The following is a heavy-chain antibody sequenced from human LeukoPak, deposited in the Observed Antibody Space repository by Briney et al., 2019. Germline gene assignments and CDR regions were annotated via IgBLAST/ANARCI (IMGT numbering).Heavy chain of an antibody. D-gene: IGHD6-13*01. Sequence: SQTLSLTCTVSGGSISSGGYYWSWIRQPPGKGLEWIGYIYHSGSTYYSPSLKSRVTISVDRSKNQFSLKLSSVTAADTAVYYCASEQSSSWYSFDYWGQGTLVTVSS. CDR1: GGSISSGGYY. CDR3: ASEQSSSWYSFDY. CDR2: IYHSGST. J-gene: IGHJ4*02. V-gene: IGHV4-30-2*01.